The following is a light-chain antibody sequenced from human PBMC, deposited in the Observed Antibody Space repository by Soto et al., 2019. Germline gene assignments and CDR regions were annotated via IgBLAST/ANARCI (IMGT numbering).Light chain of an antibody. Sequence: QSALTQPASVSGSPGQSITISCTGTTSDIGGYNYVSWYQQHPGKAPKLMISAVSDRPSGVSTRFSGSKSGNTASLTISGLQAEDEADYYCASFTSRNTRVFGGGTKLTVL. CDR2: AVS. V-gene: IGLV2-14*03. J-gene: IGLJ2*01. CDR3: ASFTSRNTRV. CDR1: TSDIGGYNY.